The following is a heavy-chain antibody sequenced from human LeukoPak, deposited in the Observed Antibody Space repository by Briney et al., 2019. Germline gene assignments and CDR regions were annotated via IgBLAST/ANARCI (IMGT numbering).Heavy chain of an antibody. V-gene: IGHV3-21*01. J-gene: IGHJ4*02. CDR1: GFTFSSYW. CDR3: ARDRKEDYYGSGSYYTTFDY. D-gene: IGHD3-10*01. CDR2: ISSSSCYI. Sequence: GGSLRLSCAASGFTFSSYWMSWVRQAPGKGLEWVSSISSSSCYIYYADSVKGRFTISRDNAKNSLYLQMNSLRAEDTAVYYCARDRKEDYYGSGSYYTTFDYWGQGTLVTVSS.